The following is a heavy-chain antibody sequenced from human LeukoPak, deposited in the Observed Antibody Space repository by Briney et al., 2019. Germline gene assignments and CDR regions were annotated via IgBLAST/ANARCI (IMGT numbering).Heavy chain of an antibody. CDR3: ARVPGSYYADFDY. V-gene: IGHV3-23*01. Sequence: GGSPRLSCTPSGFTFASHAMSWVRQAPGKGLEWVSGISGSGGNTCHADSVKGRFTISRDNSKNTLYLQMNSLRAEDTAVYYCARVPGSYYADFDYWGQGTLVTVSS. CDR2: ISGSGGNT. CDR1: GFTFASHA. J-gene: IGHJ4*02. D-gene: IGHD3-10*01.